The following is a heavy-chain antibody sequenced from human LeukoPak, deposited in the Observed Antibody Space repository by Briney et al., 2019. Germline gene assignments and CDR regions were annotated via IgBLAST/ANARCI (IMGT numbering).Heavy chain of an antibody. CDR1: GYTLTELS. D-gene: IGHD1-26*01. J-gene: IGHJ4*02. Sequence: ASVKVSCKVSGYTLTELSMHWVRQAPGKALEWMGGFDPEDGETIYAQKFQGRVTMTEDTSTDTAYMELSSLRSEDTAVYYCATHHSVVGSYTFDYWGQGTLVTVSS. CDR3: ATHHSVVGSYTFDY. V-gene: IGHV1-24*01. CDR2: FDPEDGET.